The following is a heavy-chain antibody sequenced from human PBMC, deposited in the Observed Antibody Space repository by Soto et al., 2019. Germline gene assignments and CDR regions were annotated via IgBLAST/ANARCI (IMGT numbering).Heavy chain of an antibody. Sequence: SETLSLTCAVYGGSSSGYYWSWIRQPPGKGLEWIGEINHSGSTNYNPSLKSRVTISVDTSKNQFSLKLSSVTAADTAVYYCARGGSDYDFWSGYYYYYYGMDVWGQGTTVTVSS. J-gene: IGHJ6*02. D-gene: IGHD3-3*01. V-gene: IGHV4-34*01. CDR1: GGSSSGYY. CDR3: ARGGSDYDFWSGYYYYYYGMDV. CDR2: INHSGST.